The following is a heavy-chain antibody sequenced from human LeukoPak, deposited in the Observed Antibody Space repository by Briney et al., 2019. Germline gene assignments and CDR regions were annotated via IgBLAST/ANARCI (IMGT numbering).Heavy chain of an antibody. Sequence: ASVKVSCKASGYTFTSYGISWVRQAPGQGLEWMGWISAYNGNTNYARKLQGRVTMTTDTSTSTAYMELRSLRSDDTAVYYCARAYYDILTGYYFDYWGQGTLVTVSS. CDR3: ARAYYDILTGYYFDY. V-gene: IGHV1-18*01. CDR2: ISAYNGNT. D-gene: IGHD3-9*01. J-gene: IGHJ4*02. CDR1: GYTFTSYG.